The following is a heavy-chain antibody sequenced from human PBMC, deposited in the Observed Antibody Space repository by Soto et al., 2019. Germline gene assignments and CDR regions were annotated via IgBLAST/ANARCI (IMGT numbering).Heavy chain of an antibody. CDR1: GYTFKNYG. CDR2: IRADNGHT. CDR3: VLGGLETGYYRDMDY. D-gene: IGHD3-9*01. V-gene: IGHV1-18*04. Sequence: QDHLVKSGGEVKKPGASAKVSCKASGYTFKNYGINWVRQAPGRGLEWVAWIRADNGHTSYAQHLQGRVTVTTETLTNTAYMELRSLRPDDTAVYFCVLGGLETGYYRDMDYWGQGTLVSVSS. J-gene: IGHJ4*02.